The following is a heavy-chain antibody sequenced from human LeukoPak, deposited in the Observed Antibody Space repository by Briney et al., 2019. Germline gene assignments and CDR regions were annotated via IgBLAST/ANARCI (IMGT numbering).Heavy chain of an antibody. CDR3: ARRLCSGGSCSSFDY. V-gene: IGHV3-23*01. CDR1: GFSFSNYL. Sequence: PGGSLRLSCAAYGFSFSNYLMSWVRQAPVKGLEWVSTIRGNGGGTYYADSVKGRFTISRDNSKNTLYLQMNSLRAEDTALYYCARRLCSGGSCSSFDYWGQGTLVTVSS. J-gene: IGHJ4*02. CDR2: IRGNGGGT. D-gene: IGHD2-15*01.